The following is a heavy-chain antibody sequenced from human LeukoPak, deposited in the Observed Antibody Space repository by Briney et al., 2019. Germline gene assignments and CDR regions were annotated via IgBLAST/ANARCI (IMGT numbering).Heavy chain of an antibody. Sequence: ASVKVSCKVSGYTLTELSMHWVRQATGKGLEWMGGFDPEDGETIYAQKFQGRVTMTEDTSTDTAYMELSSLRSEDTAVYYCAKSGGGGRWELRWAFDIWGQGTMVTVPS. V-gene: IGHV1-24*01. CDR3: AKSGGGGRWELRWAFDI. CDR2: FDPEDGET. D-gene: IGHD1-26*01. CDR1: GYTLTELS. J-gene: IGHJ3*02.